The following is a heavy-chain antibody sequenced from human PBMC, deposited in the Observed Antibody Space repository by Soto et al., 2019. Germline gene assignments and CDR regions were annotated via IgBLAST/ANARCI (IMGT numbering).Heavy chain of an antibody. D-gene: IGHD3-16*01. CDR3: ARDHHPGIGLKVWYNWFDP. V-gene: IGHV3-23*01. Sequence: GGSLRLSCAASGFTFSSYAMSWVRQAPGKGLHWVSAISGSGDTTYYADSVNGRFTISRDNSKNTLYLQMNSLRSEDTAVYYCARDHHPGIGLKVWYNWFDPWGQGTLVTVSS. CDR2: ISGSGDTT. J-gene: IGHJ5*02. CDR1: GFTFSSYA.